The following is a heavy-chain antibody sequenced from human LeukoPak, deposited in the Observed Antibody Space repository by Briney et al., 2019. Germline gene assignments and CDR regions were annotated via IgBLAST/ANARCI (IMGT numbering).Heavy chain of an antibody. Sequence: GASVTVSCKASGYTFTGYYMHWVRQAPGQGLEWMGWINPNSGGTNYAQKFQGRVTMTRDTPISTAYMELSRLRSDDTAVYYCARVLKRQGVDYWGQGTLVTVSS. CDR1: GYTFTGYY. CDR3: ARVLKRQGVDY. D-gene: IGHD4/OR15-4a*01. V-gene: IGHV1-2*02. J-gene: IGHJ4*02. CDR2: INPNSGGT.